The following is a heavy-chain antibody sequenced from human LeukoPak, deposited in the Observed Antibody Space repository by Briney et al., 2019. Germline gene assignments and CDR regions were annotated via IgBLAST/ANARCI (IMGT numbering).Heavy chain of an antibody. CDR2: IKQDGSEK. J-gene: IGHJ6*03. CDR1: GFTFSSYW. D-gene: IGHD5-18*01. CDR3: ASLAMVTGYYYYYMDV. Sequence: GGSLRLSCAASGFTFSSYWMSWVRQAPGKGLEWVANIKQDGSEKYYVDSVKGRFTISRDNAKNSLYLQMNSLRAEDTAVYYCASLAMVTGYYYYYMDVWGKGTTVTVSS. V-gene: IGHV3-7*01.